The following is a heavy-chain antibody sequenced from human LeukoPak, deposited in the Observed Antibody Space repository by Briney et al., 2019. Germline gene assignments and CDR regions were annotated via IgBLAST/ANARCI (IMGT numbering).Heavy chain of an antibody. CDR3: AKGVHFYGDYGHFDY. D-gene: IGHD4-17*01. CDR2: ISGSGGST. CDR1: GFTFSSYA. V-gene: IGHV3-23*01. Sequence: GGSLRLSCAASGFTFSSYAMSWVRQAPGKGLEWVSAISGSGGSTYYADSVKGRFTISRDNSKNTLYLQMNSLRAEDTAVYYCAKGVHFYGDYGHFDYWGRGTLVTVSS. J-gene: IGHJ4*02.